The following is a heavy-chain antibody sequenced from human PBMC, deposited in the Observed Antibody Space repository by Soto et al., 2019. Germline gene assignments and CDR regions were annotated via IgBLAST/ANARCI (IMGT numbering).Heavy chain of an antibody. CDR1: GFVFNNYG. Sequence: PGGSMRLSCAASGFVFNNYGRHWVRQAPGKGLDWVAAISYDGSYKFYADSVQGRFTISRDNSKNSLYLQMNSLRSEDIAVYYCAKAVFRLRDGYTSVGYCGQGARVT. V-gene: IGHV3-30*18. D-gene: IGHD5-12*01. CDR3: AKAVFRLRDGYTSVGY. J-gene: IGHJ4*02. CDR2: ISYDGSYK.